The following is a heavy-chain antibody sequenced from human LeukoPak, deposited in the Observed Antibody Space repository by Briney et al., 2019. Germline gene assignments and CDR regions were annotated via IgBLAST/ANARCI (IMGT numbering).Heavy chain of an antibody. Sequence: PGGPLRLSCAASGFTFSNAWMNWVRQAPGKGLEWVGRIKSKTDGGTTDYAAPVKGRFTISRDDSQNTLYLQMNSLRTEDTAVYYCTTDSSGWPSIDYWGQGTLVTVSS. V-gene: IGHV3-15*07. CDR1: GFTFSNAW. CDR2: IKSKTDGGTT. CDR3: TTDSSGWPSIDY. D-gene: IGHD6-19*01. J-gene: IGHJ4*02.